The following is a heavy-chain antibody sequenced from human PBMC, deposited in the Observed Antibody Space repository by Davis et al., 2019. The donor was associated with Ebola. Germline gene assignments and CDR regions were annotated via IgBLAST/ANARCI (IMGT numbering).Heavy chain of an antibody. CDR2: INDNGGTT. Sequence: GESLKISCSASGFTFNNYAMHWVRHAPGRGLDSVSGINDNGGTTHYADSVNGRFTIPRDDSRSTVYLQMSSLTVEDTALYYCVKDRRGSYAFDIWGQGTMVIVSS. CDR1: GFTFNNYA. J-gene: IGHJ3*02. D-gene: IGHD1-26*01. V-gene: IGHV3-64D*06. CDR3: VKDRRGSYAFDI.